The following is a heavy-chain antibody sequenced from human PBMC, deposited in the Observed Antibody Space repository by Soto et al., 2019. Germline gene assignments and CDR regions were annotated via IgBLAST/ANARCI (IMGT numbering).Heavy chain of an antibody. CDR3: AMMVDIVVVVAVY. CDR1: GYTFSSYC. D-gene: IGHD2-15*01. CDR2: ISAYNGNT. V-gene: IGHV1-18*01. J-gene: IGHJ4*02. Sequence: ASLKVSCKASGYTFSSYCISWVRQAPGQGLEWMGWISAYNGNTNYAQKLQGRVTMTTDTSTSTAYMELRSLRSDDTAVYYCAMMVDIVVVVAVYWGQGTLVTVSS.